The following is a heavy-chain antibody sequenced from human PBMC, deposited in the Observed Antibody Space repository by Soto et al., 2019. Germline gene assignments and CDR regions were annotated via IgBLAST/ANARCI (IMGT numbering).Heavy chain of an antibody. V-gene: IGHV3-7*01. CDR3: ARDMRLITFGGVIGVDAFDI. D-gene: IGHD3-16*02. Sequence: GGSLRLSCAASGFTFSSYWMSWVRQAPGKGLEWVANIKQDGSEKYYVDSVKGRFTISRDNAKNSLYLQMNSLRAEDTAVYYCARDMRLITFGGVIGVDAFDIWGQGTMVTVS. CDR1: GFTFSSYW. J-gene: IGHJ3*02. CDR2: IKQDGSEK.